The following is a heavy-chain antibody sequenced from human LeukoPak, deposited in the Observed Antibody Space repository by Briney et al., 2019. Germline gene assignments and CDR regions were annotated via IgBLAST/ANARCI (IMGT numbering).Heavy chain of an antibody. CDR3: ARAGITIFGVVLPKFDY. J-gene: IGHJ4*02. V-gene: IGHV4-31*03. D-gene: IGHD3-3*01. CDR1: GGSISSGGYY. Sequence: PSETLSLTCTVSGGSISSGGYYWSWIRQHPGKGLEWIGYIYYSGSTYYNPSLKSRVTISVDTSKNQFSLKLSSVTAADTAVYYCARAGITIFGVVLPKFDYWGQGTLVTVSS. CDR2: IYYSGST.